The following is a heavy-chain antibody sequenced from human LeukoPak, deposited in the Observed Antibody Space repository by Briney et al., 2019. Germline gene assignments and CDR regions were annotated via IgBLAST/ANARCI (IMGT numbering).Heavy chain of an antibody. V-gene: IGHV3-30-3*01. CDR3: CGSGSYYFDY. Sequence: GSLRLSCAASGFTFSSYAMHWVRQAPGKGLEWVAVISYDGSNKYYADSVKGRFTISRDNSKNTLYLQMNSLRAEDTAVYYCCGSGSYYFDYWGQGTLVTASS. CDR1: GFTFSSYA. CDR2: ISYDGSNK. D-gene: IGHD3-10*01. J-gene: IGHJ4*02.